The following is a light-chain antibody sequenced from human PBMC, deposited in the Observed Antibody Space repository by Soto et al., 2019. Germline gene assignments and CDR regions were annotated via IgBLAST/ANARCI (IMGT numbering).Light chain of an antibody. CDR2: TDN. V-gene: IGLV1-44*01. CDR1: SSNIGINT. J-gene: IGLJ1*01. CDR3: AAWDDSLNGLDV. Sequence: QSVLTQPPSASGTPGQRVTISCSGSSSNIGINTVNWYQQVPGTAPNLLIYTDNQRPSGVPDRFSGSKSGTSASLAISGLQSEDEADYYCAAWDDSLNGLDVFGTGTKVTVL.